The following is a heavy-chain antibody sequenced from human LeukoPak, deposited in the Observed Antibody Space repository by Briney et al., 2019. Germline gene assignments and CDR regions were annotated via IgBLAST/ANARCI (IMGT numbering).Heavy chain of an antibody. V-gene: IGHV4-59*11. D-gene: IGHD1-26*01. CDR2: IYYSGST. CDR1: GGSISSHY. J-gene: IGHJ4*02. CDR3: ARGYSERELQVDFDY. Sequence: SETLSLTCTVSGGSISSHYWSWIRQPPGKGLEWIGYIYYSGSTNYNPSLKSRVTISVDTSKNQFSPKLSSVTAADTAVYYCARGYSERELQVDFDYWGQGTLVTVSS.